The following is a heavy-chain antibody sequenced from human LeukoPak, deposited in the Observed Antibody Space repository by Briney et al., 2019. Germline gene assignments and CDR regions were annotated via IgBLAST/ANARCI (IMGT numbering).Heavy chain of an antibody. CDR1: GGSFSGYY. CDR2: INHSGST. J-gene: IGHJ5*02. V-gene: IGHV4-34*01. Sequence: SETLSLTCAVYGGSFSGYYWSWTRQPPGKGLEWIGEINHSGSTNYNPSLKSRVTISVDTSKNQFSLKLSSVTAADTAVYYCARRPYLGYCSSTSCPGGIWFDPWGQGTLVTVSS. CDR3: ARRPYLGYCSSTSCPGGIWFDP. D-gene: IGHD2-2*01.